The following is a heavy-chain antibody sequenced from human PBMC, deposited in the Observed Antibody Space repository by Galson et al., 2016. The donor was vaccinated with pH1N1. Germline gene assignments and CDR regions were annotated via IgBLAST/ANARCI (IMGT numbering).Heavy chain of an antibody. CDR2: IGSSGNV. CDR1: GFTLSDYY. Sequence: SLRLSCAASGFTLSDYYMNWIRETPERGLEWLSSIGSSGNVAYADSVKGRFTISRDNAQNSLLLQMDSLSVDAAALYYCAREWGVGAAGPLDSWGQGALVIVSS. D-gene: IGHD6-25*01. V-gene: IGHV3-11*01. CDR3: AREWGVGAAGPLDS. J-gene: IGHJ4*02.